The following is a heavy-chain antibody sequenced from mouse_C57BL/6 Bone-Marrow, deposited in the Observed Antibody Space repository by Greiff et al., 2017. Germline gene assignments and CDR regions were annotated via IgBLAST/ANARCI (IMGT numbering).Heavy chain of an antibody. V-gene: IGHV5-4*03. CDR1: GFTFSSYA. CDR3: ARPALLYGLYAMDY. CDR2: ISDGGSYT. J-gene: IGHJ4*01. D-gene: IGHD2-1*01. Sequence: EVKLVESGGGLVKPGGSLKLSCAASGFTFSSYAMSWVRQTPEKRLEWVATISDGGSYTYYPDNVKGRFTISRDNAKNNLYLQMSHLKSEDTAMYYCARPALLYGLYAMDYWGQGTSVTVSS.